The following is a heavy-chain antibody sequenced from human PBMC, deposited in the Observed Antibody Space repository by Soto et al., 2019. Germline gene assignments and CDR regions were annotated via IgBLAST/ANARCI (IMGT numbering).Heavy chain of an antibody. V-gene: IGHV3-15*01. CDR2: VKSKTDGETI. D-gene: IGHD3-10*01. CDR3: TADVRRTEVWSFDP. CDR1: GFTFSKAW. Sequence: EVQLVESGGGLVKPGGSLRLSCAASGFTFSKAWMSWVRQAPGKGPEWVGRVKSKTDGETIGYATPVRGRFTISRDDSKIRLYLQMNSLHTEDTALYYCTADVRRTEVWSFDPWGQGTLVTVSS. J-gene: IGHJ5*02.